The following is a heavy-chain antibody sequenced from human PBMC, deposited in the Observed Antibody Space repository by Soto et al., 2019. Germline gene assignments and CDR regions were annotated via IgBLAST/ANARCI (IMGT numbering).Heavy chain of an antibody. CDR1: GYIFISVG. J-gene: IGHJ4*02. CDR3: ARDLNWNNVLGFDS. Sequence: QLVQSGDEVKKPGAAVKVSCRASGYIFISVGISWLRQVPGQGLEWMGWVSTYSEHTKSVQKFQDRVTLTADTSTSTVHMELRSLRSADTAVYCCARDLNWNNVLGFDSWGQGTLVTVSS. V-gene: IGHV1-18*04. CDR2: VSTYSEHT. D-gene: IGHD1-20*01.